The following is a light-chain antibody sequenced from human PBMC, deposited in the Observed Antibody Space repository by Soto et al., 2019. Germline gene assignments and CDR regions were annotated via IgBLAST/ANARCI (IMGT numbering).Light chain of an antibody. CDR1: QSVSSY. Sequence: EIVLIQSPATLSLSPGERATLSCRASQSVSSYLAWYQQKPGQAPRLLIYDASNRATGIPARFSGSGSGTDFTLTISSLEPEDFAVYYCQQRSNWPPRLTFGGGTKVAIK. V-gene: IGKV3-11*01. CDR3: QQRSNWPPRLT. J-gene: IGKJ4*01. CDR2: DAS.